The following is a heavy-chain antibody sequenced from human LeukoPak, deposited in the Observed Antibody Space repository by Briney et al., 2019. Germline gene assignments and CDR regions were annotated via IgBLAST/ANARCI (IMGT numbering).Heavy chain of an antibody. CDR1: DEVITSNNW. D-gene: IGHD1-26*01. V-gene: IGHV4-4*02. CDR3: ARLRLSGGSFSVGWFDP. CDR2: IFHSGTT. Sequence: SETLSLTCTVSDEVITSNNWWSWVRQSPGKGLEWIGEIFHSGTTRYKASLESRVTMLLDKSKKQFSLRLNSVTAADTAVYFCARLRLSGGSFSVGWFDPWGQGIQVTVSS. J-gene: IGHJ5*02.